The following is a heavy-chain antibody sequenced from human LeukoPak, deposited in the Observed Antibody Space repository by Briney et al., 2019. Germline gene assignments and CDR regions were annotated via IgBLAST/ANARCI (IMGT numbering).Heavy chain of an antibody. CDR3: AKHRFQLWSISSPVFDY. V-gene: IGHV3-23*01. CDR1: GFTFSSYA. J-gene: IGHJ4*02. CDR2: ISGSGGST. D-gene: IGHD5-18*01. Sequence: PGGSLRLSCAASGFTFSSYAMSWVRQAPGKGLEWVSAISGSGGSTYYADSVKGRFTISRDNSKNTLYLQMNSLRAEDTAVYYCAKHRFQLWSISSPVFDYWGQGTLVTVSS.